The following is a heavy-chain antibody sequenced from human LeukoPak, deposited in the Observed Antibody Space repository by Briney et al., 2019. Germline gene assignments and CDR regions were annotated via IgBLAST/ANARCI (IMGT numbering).Heavy chain of an antibody. V-gene: IGHV4-4*07. J-gene: IGHJ4*02. D-gene: IGHD6-19*01. CDR2: IYSSRSA. Sequence: SETLSLTCKVSGGSFSSDFWNWIRQPAGKGLEWIGRIYSSRSATHSPSLRSRVTISVDTSKNLFSLNLSSVTAADTAVYYRARERYSSGWAFFDYWGQGILVTVSS. CDR1: GGSFSSDF. CDR3: ARERYSSGWAFFDY.